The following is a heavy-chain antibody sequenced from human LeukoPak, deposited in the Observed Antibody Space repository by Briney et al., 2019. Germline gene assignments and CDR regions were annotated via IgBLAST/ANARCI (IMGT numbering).Heavy chain of an antibody. CDR2: ISGSAATT. V-gene: IGHV3-23*01. CDR3: ASGHGDYLNWFDP. D-gene: IGHD4-17*01. CDR1: GFTFSSYA. J-gene: IGHJ5*02. Sequence: GGSLRLSCAASGFTFSSYAMSWVRQAPGKGLEWVSAISGSAATTFYADSVKGRFTISRDNSKNTLYLQMNSLRAEDTAVYYCASGHGDYLNWFDPWGQGTLVTVSS.